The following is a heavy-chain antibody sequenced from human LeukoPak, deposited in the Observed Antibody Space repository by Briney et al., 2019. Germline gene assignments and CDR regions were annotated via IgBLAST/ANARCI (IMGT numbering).Heavy chain of an antibody. Sequence: GGSLRLSCAASGFTFSSYWMSWVRQAPGKGLEWVASIKQDGSEKFYVDSVKGRFTISRDNAKNSLFLQMDSLRAEDTAVYSCARGSTVTPNYFDYWGQGTLVTVSS. V-gene: IGHV3-7*01. CDR3: ARGSTVTPNYFDY. CDR2: IKQDGSEK. CDR1: GFTFSSYW. D-gene: IGHD4-17*01. J-gene: IGHJ4*02.